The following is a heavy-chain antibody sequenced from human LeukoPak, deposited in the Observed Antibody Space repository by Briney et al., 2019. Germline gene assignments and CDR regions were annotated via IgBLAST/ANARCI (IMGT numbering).Heavy chain of an antibody. V-gene: IGHV3-21*01. CDR2: VNTVSSYI. CDR1: GFTFSDYS. J-gene: IGHJ4*02. Sequence: GGSLRLSCAASGFTFSDYSMNWVRQAPGKGLEWAASVNTVSSYIYYADSMRGRFTISRDNAKNSLFLQMNSLRAEDTAVYYCARLRRNSDRSDFFYYYDHWGQGTLVPASS. D-gene: IGHD3-22*01. CDR3: ARLRRNSDRSDFFYYYDH.